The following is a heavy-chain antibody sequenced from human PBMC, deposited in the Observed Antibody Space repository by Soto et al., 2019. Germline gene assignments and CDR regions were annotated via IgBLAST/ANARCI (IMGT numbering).Heavy chain of an antibody. J-gene: IGHJ3*02. CDR1: GFTFSDSA. D-gene: IGHD1-1*01. V-gene: IGHV3-73*01. CDR3: TRRGTSTPDAFDI. CDR2: ISSKPNNYAT. Sequence: GGSLRLSCAASGFTFSDSAIHWVRQASGKGLEWVGRISSKPNNYATVYAASVKGRSTISRDDSNNMAYLQLNSLKIEDTAVYYCTRRGTSTPDAFDIWGHRTMVTVSS.